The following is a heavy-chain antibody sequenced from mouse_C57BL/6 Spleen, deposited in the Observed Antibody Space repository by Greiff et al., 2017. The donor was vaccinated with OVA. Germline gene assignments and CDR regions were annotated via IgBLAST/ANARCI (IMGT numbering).Heavy chain of an antibody. CDR2: ISYDGSN. V-gene: IGHV3-6*01. D-gene: IGHD1-1*01. CDR3: ARDAFYYYGSSP. CDR1: GYSITSGYY. J-gene: IGHJ3*01. Sequence: DVKLQESGPGLVKPSQSLSLTCSVTGYSITSGYYWNWIRQFPGNKLEWMGYISYDGSNNYNPSLKNRISITRDTSKNQFFLKLNSVTTEDTATYYCARDAFYYYGSSPWGQGTLVTVSA.